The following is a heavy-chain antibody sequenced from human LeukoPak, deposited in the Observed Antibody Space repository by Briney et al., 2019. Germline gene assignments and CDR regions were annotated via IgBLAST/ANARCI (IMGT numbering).Heavy chain of an antibody. CDR2: INPSGGST. CDR3: ARRYGSGTQGFDY. J-gene: IGHJ4*02. D-gene: IGHD3-10*01. Sequence: ASVKVSCKASGYTFTSYYMHWVGQAPGQGLEWMGVINPSGGSTTYAQKFQGRVTMTRDTSTSTVYMELSSLRSEDTAVYYCARRYGSGTQGFDYWGQGTLVTVSS. CDR1: GYTFTSYY. V-gene: IGHV1-46*01.